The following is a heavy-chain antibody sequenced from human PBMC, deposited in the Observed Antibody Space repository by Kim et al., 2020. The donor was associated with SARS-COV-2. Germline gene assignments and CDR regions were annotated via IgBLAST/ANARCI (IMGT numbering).Heavy chain of an antibody. J-gene: IGHJ4*02. CDR1: GASINNKNYY. V-gene: IGHV4-39*02. Sequence: SETLSLTCTVSGASINNKNYYWGWIRQSPGKGLEWIGSIYYGGSTYYTPSLKSRVTISADTSKNQFSLKLTSATAADTALYYCARDSSIWYYFDQWGQGTLVTVSS. CDR3: ARDSSIWYYFDQ. CDR2: IYYGGST. D-gene: IGHD6-13*01.